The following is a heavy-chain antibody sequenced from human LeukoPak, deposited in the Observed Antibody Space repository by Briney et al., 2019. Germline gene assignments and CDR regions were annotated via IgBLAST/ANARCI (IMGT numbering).Heavy chain of an antibody. V-gene: IGHV3-9*01. Sequence: GGSLRLSCAASGFTFDDYAMHWVRQAPGKGLEWVSGISWNSGSIGYADSVKGRFTISRDNAKNSLYLQMNSLRAEDTALYYCAKDETWAHDAFDIWGQGTIVTVSS. CDR3: AKDETWAHDAFDI. CDR1: GFTFDDYA. CDR2: ISWNSGSI. D-gene: IGHD1-26*01. J-gene: IGHJ3*02.